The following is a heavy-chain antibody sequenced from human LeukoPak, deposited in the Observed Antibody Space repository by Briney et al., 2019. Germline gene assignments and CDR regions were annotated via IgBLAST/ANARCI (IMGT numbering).Heavy chain of an antibody. J-gene: IGHJ4*02. D-gene: IGHD1-26*01. CDR1: GDSISSYY. Sequence: SETLSLTCTVSGDSISSYYWTWIRQPPGRGLEWIGYIYYSGTTNYNPSLKSRVTISVDTSRNQFSLKLSSVTAADTAVYYCASGRPLGFDYWGQGTLVTVSS. CDR3: ASGRPLGFDY. CDR2: IYYSGTT. V-gene: IGHV4-59*01.